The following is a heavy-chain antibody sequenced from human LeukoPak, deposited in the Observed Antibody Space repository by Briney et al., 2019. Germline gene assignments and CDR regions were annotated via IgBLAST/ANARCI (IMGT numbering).Heavy chain of an antibody. CDR1: GGSFSGYY. V-gene: IGHV4-34*01. D-gene: IGHD6-6*01. Sequence: PSETLSLTCAVYGGSFSGYYWSWIRQPPGKGLEWIGEINHSGSTNYNPSLKSRVTISVDTSKNQFSLKLSSVTAADTAVYYCARVRRGGSSPNWGQGTLVTVSS. CDR2: INHSGST. J-gene: IGHJ4*02. CDR3: ARVRRGGSSPN.